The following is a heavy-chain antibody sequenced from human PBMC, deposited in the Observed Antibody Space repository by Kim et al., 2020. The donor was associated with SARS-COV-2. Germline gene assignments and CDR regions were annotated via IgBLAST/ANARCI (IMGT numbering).Heavy chain of an antibody. D-gene: IGHD3-3*01. CDR2: IKSKTDGGTT. CDR1: GFTFSNAW. Sequence: GGSLRLSCAASGFTFSNAWMSWVRQAPGKGLEWVGRIKSKTDGGTTDYAAPVKGRFTISRDDSKNTLYLQMNSLKTEDTAVYYCTAKYYDFWSGYYYYYYGMDVWGQGTTVTGSS. CDR3: TAKYYDFWSGYYYYYYGMDV. J-gene: IGHJ6*02. V-gene: IGHV3-15*01.